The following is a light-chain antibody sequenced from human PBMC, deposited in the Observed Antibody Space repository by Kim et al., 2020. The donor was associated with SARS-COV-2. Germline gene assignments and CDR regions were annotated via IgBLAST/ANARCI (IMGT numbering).Light chain of an antibody. V-gene: IGLV2-8*01. CDR3: SSYAGSNIV. Sequence: PGQSVTISCTGTSSDVGGYNYVSWYQHLPGKAPKLMIFEVSKRPSGVPDRFSGSKSGNTASLTVSGLQADDEADYYCSSYAGSNIVFGTGTKVTVL. CDR2: EVS. CDR1: SSDVGGYNY. J-gene: IGLJ1*01.